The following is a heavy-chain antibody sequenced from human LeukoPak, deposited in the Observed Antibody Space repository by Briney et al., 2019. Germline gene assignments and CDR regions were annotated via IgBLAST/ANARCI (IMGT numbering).Heavy chain of an antibody. Sequence: PSETLSLTCAVYGGSFSGYYWSWIRQPPGKGLEWIGEINHSGSTNYNPSLKSRVTISVDTSKNQFSLKLTAVAATDRAWYYVARGWLSWFGALETRGQGILGTASS. CDR3: ARGWLSWFGALET. CDR1: GGSFSGYY. D-gene: IGHD3-10*01. J-gene: IGHJ3*01. V-gene: IGHV4-34*01. CDR2: INHSGST.